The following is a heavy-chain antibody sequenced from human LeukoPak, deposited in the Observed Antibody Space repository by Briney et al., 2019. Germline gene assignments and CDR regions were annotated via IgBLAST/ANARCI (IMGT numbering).Heavy chain of an antibody. CDR2: INQDKTAL. CDR3: ARLKDYRTAYDY. Sequence: PGRSLRLSCEASGFTFNSHWMSWVRQAPGEGLEWVASINQDKTALRYVDSVRGRFTISRDNARSLLYLEMSSLRAEDTAVYFCARLKDYRTAYDYWGPGTLVTVSS. J-gene: IGHJ4*02. D-gene: IGHD4-11*01. CDR1: GFTFNSHW. V-gene: IGHV3-7*02.